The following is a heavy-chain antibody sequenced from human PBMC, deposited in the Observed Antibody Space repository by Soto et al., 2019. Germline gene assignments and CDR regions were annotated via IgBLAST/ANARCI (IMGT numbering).Heavy chain of an antibody. CDR3: AGSSGFIDY. CDR2: ISSSSGTV. CDR1: GFTFSSYG. V-gene: IGHV3-48*01. J-gene: IGHJ4*02. D-gene: IGHD3-22*01. Sequence: EVQLVESGGGLVQPGGSLKLSCVASGFTFSSYGMNWVRQAPGKGLECISYISSSSGTVYYADSVKGRFTISRDNAKNSLDLQMNSLRVADTAVYYCAGSSGFIDYLGQGTLVTVSS.